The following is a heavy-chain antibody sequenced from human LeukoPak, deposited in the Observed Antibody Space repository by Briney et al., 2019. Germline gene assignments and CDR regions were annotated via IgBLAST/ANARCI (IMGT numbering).Heavy chain of an antibody. CDR1: GFTFSSYE. V-gene: IGHV3-48*03. J-gene: IGHJ5*02. CDR2: ISSSGSTI. CDR3: AREALNEYYYDSSGYYDP. Sequence: PGGSLRLYCAASGFTFSSYEMNWVRQAPGKGLEWVSYISSSGSTIYYADYVKGRFTISRVKDKNSLYLQMNRLRAEDTAVYYCAREALNEYYYDSSGYYDPWGQGTLVTVSS. D-gene: IGHD3-22*01.